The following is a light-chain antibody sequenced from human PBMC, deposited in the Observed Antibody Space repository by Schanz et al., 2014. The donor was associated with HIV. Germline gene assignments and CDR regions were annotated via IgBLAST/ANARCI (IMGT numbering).Light chain of an antibody. CDR1: SGTIASNH. CDR3: QSYDNFNWE. J-gene: IGLJ3*02. Sequence: NFMLSQPHSVSESPGKTVTISCTRSSGTIASNHVQWYQQRPGRAPITLIYESDQRHSGVPARFSASIDSSSNSASLTISGLETEDEADYYCQSYDNFNWEFGGGTKLTVL. V-gene: IGLV6-57*04. CDR2: ESD.